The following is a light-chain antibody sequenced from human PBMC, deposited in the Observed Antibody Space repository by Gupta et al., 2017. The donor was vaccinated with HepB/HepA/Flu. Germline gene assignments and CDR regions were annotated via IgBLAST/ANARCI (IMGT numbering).Light chain of an antibody. J-gene: IGLJ2*01. V-gene: IGLV1-36*01. CDR2: YDD. CDR1: SSNIGNYA. Sequence: QPVLTQPPSVSEAPGQRVTISCSGSSSNIGNYAVNWYQQLPGNAPKLLISYDDLLSSGVSDRFSGSKSGTSGSLASSGLQSEDEADYYCAAWDDSLNGVAFGGGTKLTVL. CDR3: AAWDDSLNGVA.